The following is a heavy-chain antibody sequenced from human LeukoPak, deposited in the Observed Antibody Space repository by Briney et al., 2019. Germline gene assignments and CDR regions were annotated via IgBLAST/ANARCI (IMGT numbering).Heavy chain of an antibody. J-gene: IGHJ3*01. V-gene: IGHV6-1*01. CDR3: AGGYAFDV. CDR2: TYYRSQWHN. Sequence: SPTLSLTCAISGDSVSNNNYAWNWLTQSPSRGLEWLGRTYYRSQWHNDYARSVMSRISVDPDTSKNRFSLHLSSVTPDDTAVYYCAGGYAFDVWGQGTMVTVSS. CDR1: GDSVSNNNYA.